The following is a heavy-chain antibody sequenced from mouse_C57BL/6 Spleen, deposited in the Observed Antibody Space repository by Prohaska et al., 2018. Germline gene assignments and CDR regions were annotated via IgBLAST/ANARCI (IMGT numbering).Heavy chain of an antibody. CDR1: GYTFTTYG. CDR2: ITTDSGVP. V-gene: IGHV9-3*01. J-gene: IGHJ3*01. CDR3: AREDSSGYGGFAY. D-gene: IGHD3-2*02. Sequence: QIQLVQSGPELKKPGETVKISCKASGYTFTTYGMSWVKQDPGKGLKWMGWITTDSGVPTYADDFKGRFALSLETSASTADLQSNNLKNEDTATYFCAREDSSGYGGFAYWGQGTLVTVSA.